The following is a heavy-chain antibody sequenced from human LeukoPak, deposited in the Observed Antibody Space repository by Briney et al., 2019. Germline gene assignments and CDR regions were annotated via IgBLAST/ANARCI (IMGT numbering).Heavy chain of an antibody. Sequence: PSETLSLTCTVSGGSISSGDYYWSWIRQPPGKGLEWIGYIYYSGSTYYNPSLKSRVTISVDTSKNQFSLKLSSVTAADTAVYYCARSSARYSGWRGYFDYWGQGTLVTVSS. V-gene: IGHV4-30-4*01. CDR3: ARSSARYSGWRGYFDY. CDR2: IYYSGST. D-gene: IGHD5-12*01. J-gene: IGHJ4*02. CDR1: GGSISSGDYY.